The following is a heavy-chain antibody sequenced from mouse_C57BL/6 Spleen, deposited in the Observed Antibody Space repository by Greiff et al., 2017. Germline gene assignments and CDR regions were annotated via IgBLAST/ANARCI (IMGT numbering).Heavy chain of an antibody. CDR2: IRLKSDNYAT. V-gene: IGHV6-3*01. CDR1: GFTFSNYW. D-gene: IGHD1-1*01. Sequence: EVKLMESGGGLVQPGGSMKLSCVASGFTFSNYWMNWVRQSPEKGLEWVAQIRLKSDNYATHYAESVKGRFTISRDDSKSSVYLQMNNLRAEDTGIYYCTAGSSLAWFAYWGQGTLVTVSA. CDR3: TAGSSLAWFAY. J-gene: IGHJ3*01.